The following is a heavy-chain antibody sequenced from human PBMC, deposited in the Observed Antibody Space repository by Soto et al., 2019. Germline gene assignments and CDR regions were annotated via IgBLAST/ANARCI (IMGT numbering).Heavy chain of an antibody. J-gene: IGHJ1*01. CDR2: IDPSDSYT. CDR1: DEIFNTYW. V-gene: IGHV5-10-1*01. D-gene: IGHD1-26*01. Sequence: GESLKISCQTSDEIFNTYWITWVRQMPGRGLEWVGRIDPSDSYTTYNPSLKGHVILSVDKSMNTAYVQWTSLRASDTAMYFCGRDFGSGHADVWGQGTLVNVSS. CDR3: GRDFGSGHADV.